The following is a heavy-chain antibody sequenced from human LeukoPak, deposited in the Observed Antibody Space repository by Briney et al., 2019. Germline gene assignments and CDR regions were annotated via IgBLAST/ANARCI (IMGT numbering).Heavy chain of an antibody. CDR3: AREQELGIYSHWYFDL. CDR2: ISAHHGQT. D-gene: IGHD7-27*01. J-gene: IGHJ2*01. V-gene: IGHV1-18*01. Sequence: ASVKVSCKTSGYRSNSYGITWVRQVAGQGLEWMGWISAHHGQTEYAPKLQDRVTMTTDTYTSTAYMELSSLRSEDTAVYYCAREQELGIYSHWYFDLWGRGTLVTVSS. CDR1: GYRSNSYG.